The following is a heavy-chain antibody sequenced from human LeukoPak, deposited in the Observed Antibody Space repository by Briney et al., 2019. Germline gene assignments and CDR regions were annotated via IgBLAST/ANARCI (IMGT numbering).Heavy chain of an antibody. V-gene: IGHV4-4*07. CDR3: ARDPGWGSYKMATRD. J-gene: IGHJ4*02. CDR1: GGSISSYY. CDR2: IYTSGST. D-gene: IGHD5-24*01. Sequence: SETLSLTCTVSGGSISSYYWSWIRQPAGKGLEWIGRIYTSGSTNYNPSLKSRVTISVDTSKNQFSLKLSSVTAADTAVYYCARDPGWGSYKMATRDWGQGTLVTVSS.